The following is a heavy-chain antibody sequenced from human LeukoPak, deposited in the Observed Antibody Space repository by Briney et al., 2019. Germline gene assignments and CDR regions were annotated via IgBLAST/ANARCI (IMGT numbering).Heavy chain of an antibody. Sequence: ASVKVSCKVSGYTFTDYYMHWVRQAPGKGLAWMGLLNLESGKTLYTEKFQGRVTITADTSTGTAYMELSSLRSEDTAVYYCATAPNWNYRNWFDPWGQGTLVTVSS. CDR1: GYTFTDYY. D-gene: IGHD1-7*01. CDR2: LNLESGKT. J-gene: IGHJ5*02. V-gene: IGHV1-69-2*01. CDR3: ATAPNWNYRNWFDP.